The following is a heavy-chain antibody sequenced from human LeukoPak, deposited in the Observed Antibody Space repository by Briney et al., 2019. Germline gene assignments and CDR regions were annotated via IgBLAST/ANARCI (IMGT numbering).Heavy chain of an antibody. Sequence: GGSLRLSCAASGFTFSSYGMHWVRQAPGKGLEWVAVIWYDGSNKYYADSVKGRFTISRDNSKNTLYLQMNSLRAEDTAVYYCARAPLPRYYYYGMDVWGQGTMVTVSS. V-gene: IGHV3-33*01. CDR2: IWYDGSNK. CDR1: GFTFSSYG. CDR3: ARAPLPRYYYYGMDV. J-gene: IGHJ6*02.